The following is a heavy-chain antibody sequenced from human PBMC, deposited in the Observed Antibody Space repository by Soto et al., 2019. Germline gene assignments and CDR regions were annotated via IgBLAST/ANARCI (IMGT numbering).Heavy chain of an antibody. J-gene: IGHJ6*02. CDR3: VTIPAATPVWGKYCYYGMDV. Sequence: GGSLRLSCAASGFTFSSYEMNWVRQAPGKGLEWVSYISSSGSTIYYADSVKGRFTISRDNAKNSLYLQMNSLRAEDTAVYYCVTIPAATPVWGKYCYYGMDVWGQGTTVTVSS. CDR1: GFTFSSYE. CDR2: ISSSGSTI. V-gene: IGHV3-48*03. D-gene: IGHD2-2*01.